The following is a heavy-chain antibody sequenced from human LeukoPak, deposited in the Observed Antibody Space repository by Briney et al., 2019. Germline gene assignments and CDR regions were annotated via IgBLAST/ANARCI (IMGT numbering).Heavy chain of an antibody. Sequence: GESLKTSCKGSGYSFTSYWIGWVRQLPGKGLAWMGIIYPGDSDTRYSPSFQGQVTISDDKSISTAYLQWSSLKASDTAMYCCARRKVFSAAPDYWGQGTLVTVSS. CDR3: ARRKVFSAAPDY. D-gene: IGHD6-13*01. V-gene: IGHV5-51*01. CDR1: GYSFTSYW. J-gene: IGHJ4*02. CDR2: IYPGDSDT.